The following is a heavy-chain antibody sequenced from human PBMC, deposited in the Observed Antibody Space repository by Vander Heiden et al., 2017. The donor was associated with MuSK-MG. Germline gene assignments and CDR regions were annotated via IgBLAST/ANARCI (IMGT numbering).Heavy chain of an antibody. CDR1: GFTFDDYA. J-gene: IGHJ4*02. CDR2: ISWNSGLI. CDR3: ARNLYDSSGPFDY. D-gene: IGHD3-22*01. Sequence: VQLVESGGRWVKPGKSLRLSCAASGFTFDDYAMHWVRQAPGKGLEWVSGISWNSGLIGYAASVKGRFTISRDNAKNSLYLQMNSLRAEDMALYYCARNLYDSSGPFDYWGQGTLVTVSS. V-gene: IGHV3-9*03.